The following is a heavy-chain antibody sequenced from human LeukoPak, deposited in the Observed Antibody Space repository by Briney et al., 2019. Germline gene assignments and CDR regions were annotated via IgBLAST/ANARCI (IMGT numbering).Heavy chain of an antibody. D-gene: IGHD1-26*01. CDR1: GGSFDSDSYY. CDR2: IYYSGTT. Sequence: SETLSLTCTVSGGSFDSDSYYWTWIRQPPGKGLEWIGYIYYSGTTNYNPSLKSRVTISVDTSKNQFSLKLSSVTAADTAVYYCARGGPVWVGAPIDYWGQGTLVTVSS. CDR3: ARGGPVWVGAPIDY. J-gene: IGHJ4*02. V-gene: IGHV4-61*01.